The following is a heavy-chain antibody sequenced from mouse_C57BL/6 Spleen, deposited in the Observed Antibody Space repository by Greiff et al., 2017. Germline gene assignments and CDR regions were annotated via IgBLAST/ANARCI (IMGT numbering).Heavy chain of an antibody. CDR2: INPSNGGT. V-gene: IGHV1-53*01. CDR1: GYTFTSYW. Sequence: QVQLKESGTELVKPGASVKLSCKASGYTFTSYWMHWVKQRPGQGLEWIGNINPSNGGTNYNEKFKSKATLTVDKSSSTAYMQLSSLTSEDSAVYYCAREDYDYNSHWYFDVWGTGTTVTVSS. D-gene: IGHD2-4*01. J-gene: IGHJ1*03. CDR3: AREDYDYNSHWYFDV.